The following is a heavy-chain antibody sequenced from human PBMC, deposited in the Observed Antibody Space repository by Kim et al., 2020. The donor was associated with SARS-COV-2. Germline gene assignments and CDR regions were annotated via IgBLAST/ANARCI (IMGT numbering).Heavy chain of an antibody. V-gene: IGHV4-30-4*01. CDR1: GGSISSGDYY. CDR3: ARVALQQLVWGAFDI. J-gene: IGHJ3*02. Sequence: SETLSLTCTVSGGSISSGDYYWSWIRQPPGKGLEWIGYIYYSGSTYYNPSLKSRVTISVDTYKNQFSLKLSSVTAADTAVYYCARVALQQLVWGAFDIWGQGTMVTVSS. D-gene: IGHD6-13*01. CDR2: IYYSGST.